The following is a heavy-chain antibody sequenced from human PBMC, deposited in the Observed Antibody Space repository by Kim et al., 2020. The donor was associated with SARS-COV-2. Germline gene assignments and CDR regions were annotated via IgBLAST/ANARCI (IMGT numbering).Heavy chain of an antibody. J-gene: IGHJ4*02. CDR1: GFTFRSYA. D-gene: IGHD3-22*01. Sequence: GGSLRLSCAASGFTFRSYAMHWVRQAPGKGLEWVAAISYDGSNKYYADSVKGRFTISRDNSKNTLYLQMNSLRAEDTAVYYCARDDSKELVCFDYWGQGTLVTVSS. V-gene: IGHV3-30*04. CDR2: ISYDGSNK. CDR3: ARDDSKELVCFDY.